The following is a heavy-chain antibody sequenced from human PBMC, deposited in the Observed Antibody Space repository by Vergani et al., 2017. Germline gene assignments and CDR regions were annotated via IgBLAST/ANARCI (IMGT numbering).Heavy chain of an antibody. CDR3: ARITIFGVMGWFDP. CDR1: GGSISSYY. V-gene: IGHV4-59*01. Sequence: QVQLQESGPGLVKPSETLSLTCTVSGGSISSYYWSWIRQPPGKGLEWIGYIYYSGSTNYKPSLKSRVTISVDTSKNQFSLKLSSVTAADTAVYYCARITIFGVMGWFDPWGQGTLVTVSS. D-gene: IGHD3-3*01. J-gene: IGHJ5*02. CDR2: IYYSGST.